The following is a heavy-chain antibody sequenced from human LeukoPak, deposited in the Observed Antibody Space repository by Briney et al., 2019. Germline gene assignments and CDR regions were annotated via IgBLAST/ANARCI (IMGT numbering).Heavy chain of an antibody. CDR1: GGTFSSYA. CDR2: IIPIFGTA. V-gene: IGHV1-69*05. D-gene: IGHD4-17*01. Sequence: SVKVSCKASGGTFSSYAISWVRQAPGQGLEWMGGIIPIFGTANYAQKFQGRVTITMDESTSTAYMELSSLRSEDTAVYYCARSDYGDYNFDYWGQGTLVTVSS. J-gene: IGHJ4*02. CDR3: ARSDYGDYNFDY.